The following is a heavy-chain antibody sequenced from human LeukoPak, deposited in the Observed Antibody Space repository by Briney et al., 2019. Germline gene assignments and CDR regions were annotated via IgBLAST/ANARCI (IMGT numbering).Heavy chain of an antibody. Sequence: PSETLSLTCTVSGGSISSGSYYWSWLRQPAGKGLEWIGRIYTSGSTNYNPSLKSRVTISVDTSKNQFSLKLSSVTAADTAVYYCARGAGGAVAGTFDYWGQGTLVTVSS. J-gene: IGHJ4*02. CDR2: IYTSGST. CDR1: GGSISSGSYY. CDR3: ARGAGGAVAGTFDY. V-gene: IGHV4-61*02. D-gene: IGHD6-19*01.